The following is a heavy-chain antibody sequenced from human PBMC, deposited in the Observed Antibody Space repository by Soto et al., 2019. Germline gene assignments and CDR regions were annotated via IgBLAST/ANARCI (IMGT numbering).Heavy chain of an antibody. CDR2: IWYDGSNK. Sequence: PGGSLRLSCAASGFTFSSYGMHWVRQAPGKGLEWVAVIWYDGSNKYYADSVKGRFTISRDNSKNTLYLQMNSLRAEDTAVYYCARETTWLGELLSDLDDAFDIWGQGTMVTVSS. CDR1: GFTFSSYG. J-gene: IGHJ3*02. CDR3: ARETTWLGELLSDLDDAFDI. D-gene: IGHD3-10*01. V-gene: IGHV3-33*01.